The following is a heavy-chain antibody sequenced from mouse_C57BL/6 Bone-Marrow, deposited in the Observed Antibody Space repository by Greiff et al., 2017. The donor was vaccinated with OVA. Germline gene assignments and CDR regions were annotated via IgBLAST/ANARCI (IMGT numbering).Heavy chain of an antibody. Sequence: VQLQQPGAELVKPGASVKLSCKASGYTFTSYWMHWVQQRPGQGLEWIGMIHPNSGSNNSNEKLKSKATLTVEKSSSTAYMQLSSLTSEDSAVYYCASPGSSAWFAYWGQGTRVTVSA. J-gene: IGHJ3*01. CDR2: IHPNSGSN. V-gene: IGHV1-64*01. D-gene: IGHD1-1*01. CDR1: GYTFTSYW. CDR3: ASPGSSAWFAY.